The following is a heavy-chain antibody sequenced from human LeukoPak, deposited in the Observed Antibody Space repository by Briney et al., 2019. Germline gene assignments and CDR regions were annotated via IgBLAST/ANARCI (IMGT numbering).Heavy chain of an antibody. CDR1: GLVFSNYG. CDR2: LRYDARNA. CDR3: AKDSNSGYVSVGPDY. V-gene: IGHV3-30*02. Sequence: GGSLRLSCQTFGLVFSNYGMHWVRQAPDRGLEWVAYLRYDARNAYYAESVNGRFIISRDNSRNTLYLQMNSLRADDTGVYSCAKDSNSGYVSVGPDYWGLGTLVTVSS. D-gene: IGHD5-12*01. J-gene: IGHJ4*02.